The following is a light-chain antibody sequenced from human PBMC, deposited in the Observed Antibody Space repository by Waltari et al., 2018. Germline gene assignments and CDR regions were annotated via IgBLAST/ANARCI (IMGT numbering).Light chain of an antibody. Sequence: ESVLTQSQDTLSLSPGERATPSCRASQTVNSNYLAWYQQKSGQPPRLLIYGASKRATGIPDRFSGSGSETAFTLTISRLEPEDFAVYYCQLYGTSFLWTFGQGTRVEI. CDR3: QLYGTSFLWT. CDR2: GAS. CDR1: QTVNSNY. J-gene: IGKJ1*01. V-gene: IGKV3-20*01.